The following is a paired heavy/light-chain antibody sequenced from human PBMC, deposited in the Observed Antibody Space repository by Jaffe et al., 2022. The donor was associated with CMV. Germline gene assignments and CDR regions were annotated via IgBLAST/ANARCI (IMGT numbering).Heavy chain of an antibody. Sequence: EVQLVETGGGLIQPGGSLRLSCTASGFTVSSNYMSWVRQAPGKGLEWVSLLYSGGSTYYTDSVKGRFTISRDNSKNTLYLQMNSLRAEDTAVYFCARLNHEGDYFAYWGQGTLVTVSS. J-gene: IGHJ4*02. V-gene: IGHV3-53*02. CDR2: LYSGGST. CDR1: GFTVSSNY. CDR3: ARLNHEGDYFAY.
Light chain of an antibody. CDR1: QSVSSK. CDR2: GAS. J-gene: IGKJ2*01. CDR3: QQYNNWYT. Sequence: EIVMTQSPATLSVSPGERATLSCRASQSVSSKLAWYQQKPGQAPRLLIYGASTRATGIPARFSGSGSGTEFTLTISSLQSEDFAVYSCQQYNNWYTFGQGTKLEIK. V-gene: IGKV3-15*01.